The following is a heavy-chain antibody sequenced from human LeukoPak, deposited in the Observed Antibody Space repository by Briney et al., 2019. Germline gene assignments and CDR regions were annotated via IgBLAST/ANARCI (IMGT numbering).Heavy chain of an antibody. J-gene: IGHJ6*03. CDR2: IYHSGST. Sequence: SETLSLTCAVSGYSISSGYYWGWIRQPPGKGLEWIGSIYHSGSTYYNPSLKSRVTISVDTSKNQFSLKLSSVTAADTAVYYCARRVRGSSLGRYYYYYMDVWGKGTTVTVPS. CDR1: GYSISSGYY. CDR3: ARRVRGSSLGRYYYYYMDV. V-gene: IGHV4-38-2*01. D-gene: IGHD1-26*01.